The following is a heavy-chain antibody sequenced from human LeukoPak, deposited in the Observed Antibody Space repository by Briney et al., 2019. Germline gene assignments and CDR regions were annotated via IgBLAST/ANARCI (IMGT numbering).Heavy chain of an antibody. V-gene: IGHV3-11*01. J-gene: IGHJ4*02. D-gene: IGHD6-19*01. CDR2: ISSSGSTI. Sequence: GGSLRLSCAASGFTFSDYYMSWIRQAPGEGLEWVSYISSSGSTIYYADSVKGRFTISRDNAKNSLYLQMNSLRAEDTAVYYCARAPTSSSVAGTPYYFDYWGQGTLVTVSS. CDR1: GFTFSDYY. CDR3: ARAPTSSSVAGTPYYFDY.